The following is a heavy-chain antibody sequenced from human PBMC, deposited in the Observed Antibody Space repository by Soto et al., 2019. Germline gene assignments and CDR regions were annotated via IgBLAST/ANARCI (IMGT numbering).Heavy chain of an antibody. CDR3: ARDGGSRGSRWYLFDY. V-gene: IGHV3-30-3*01. D-gene: IGHD6-19*01. CDR1: GFTFSSYA. Sequence: ESGGGVVQPGRSLRLSCAASGFTFSSYAMHWVRQAPGKGLEWVAVISYDGSNKYYADSVKGRFTISRDNSKNTLYLQMNSLRAEDTAVYYCARDGGSRGSRWYLFDYWGQGTLVTVAS. CDR2: ISYDGSNK. J-gene: IGHJ4*02.